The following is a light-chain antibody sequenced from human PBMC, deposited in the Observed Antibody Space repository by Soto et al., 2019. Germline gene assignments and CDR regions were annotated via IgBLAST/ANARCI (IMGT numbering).Light chain of an antibody. CDR2: AAS. CDR3: QKYSSVPV. CDR1: QDIRNF. Sequence: DIPMTQSPTSLFASVGDRVTITCRASQDIRNFVAWYQQKPGKAPKLLIYAASTLQSGVPSRVSGSGSGTDFTLTINSLQPEDVATYSCQKYSSVPVFGPGTKVEIK. V-gene: IGKV1-27*01. J-gene: IGKJ3*01.